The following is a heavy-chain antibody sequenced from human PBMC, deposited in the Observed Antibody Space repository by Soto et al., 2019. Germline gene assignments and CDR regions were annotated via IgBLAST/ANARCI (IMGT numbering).Heavy chain of an antibody. J-gene: IGHJ4*02. V-gene: IGHV1-18*04. CDR3: ARDSHLEEWELLIRFDY. D-gene: IGHD1-26*01. Sequence: ASVKVSCKASGYTFTSYGTSWVRQAPGQGLEWMGWISAYNGNTNYAQKLQGRVTMTTDTSTSTAYMELRSLRSDDTAVYYCARDSHLEEWELLIRFDYWGQGTLVTVSS. CDR1: GYTFTSYG. CDR2: ISAYNGNT.